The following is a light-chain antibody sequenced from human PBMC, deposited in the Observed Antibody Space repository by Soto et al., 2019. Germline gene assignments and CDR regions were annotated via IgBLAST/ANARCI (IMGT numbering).Light chain of an antibody. J-gene: IGKJ4*01. CDR3: NECDDYPRT. CDR1: QSINNL. V-gene: IGKV1-5*01. CDR2: DAS. Sequence: DIQMTQSPSTLSASVGDRVTITCRASQSINNLLAWYQQKPGKAPKFLIYDASNLESGFPSSFSASLFGTDFTLAIGSLQPDVFATSYSNECDDYPRTIGGVPKVNI.